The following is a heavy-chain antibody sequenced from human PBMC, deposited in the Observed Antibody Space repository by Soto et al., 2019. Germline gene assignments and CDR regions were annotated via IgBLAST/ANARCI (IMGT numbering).Heavy chain of an antibody. CDR1: GFTFSSYA. J-gene: IGHJ6*03. CDR2: ISGSGGST. Sequence: GGSLRLSCAASGFTFSSYAMSWVRQAPGKGLEWVSAISGSGGSTYYADSVKGRFTISRDNSKNTLYLQMNSLRAEDTAVYYCAKDREGSGSSRHYYYYMDVWGKGTTVTVSS. D-gene: IGHD3-10*01. CDR3: AKDREGSGSSRHYYYYMDV. V-gene: IGHV3-23*01.